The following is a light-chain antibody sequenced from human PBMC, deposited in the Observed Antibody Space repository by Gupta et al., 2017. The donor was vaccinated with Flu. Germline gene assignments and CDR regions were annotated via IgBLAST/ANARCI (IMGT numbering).Light chain of an antibody. CDR2: GAS. CDR3: QQDNNWPRT. CDR1: QSVSSN. J-gene: IGKJ1*01. Sequence: PATLSVSPGERATHTCRASQSVSSNLAWYQQKPGQAPRLLIYGASTRATGIPARFSGSGSGTEFTLTISSLQSEDFAVYYCQQDNNWPRTFGQGTKVEIK. V-gene: IGKV3-15*01.